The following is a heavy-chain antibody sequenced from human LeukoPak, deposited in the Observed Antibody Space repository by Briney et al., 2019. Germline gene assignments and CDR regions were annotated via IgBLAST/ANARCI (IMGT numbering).Heavy chain of an antibody. CDR3: AREGVNWFDP. Sequence: GGSLRLPCAASGFTFSSYSMNWVRQAPGKGLEWVSSISSSSSYIYYADSVKGRFTISRDNAKNSLYLQMNSLRAEDTAVYYCAREGVNWFDPWGQGTLVTVSS. CDR1: GFTFSSYS. D-gene: IGHD3-10*01. J-gene: IGHJ5*02. CDR2: ISSSSSYI. V-gene: IGHV3-21*01.